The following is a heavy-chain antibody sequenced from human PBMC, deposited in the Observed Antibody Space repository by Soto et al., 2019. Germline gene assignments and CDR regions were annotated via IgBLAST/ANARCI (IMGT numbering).Heavy chain of an antibody. Sequence: QVQLVQSGAEVKKPGSSVKVSCKASGGTFSSYSINWVRQAPGQGLEWMGETIPIFGTANYAQKVQGRVTITADESTSTAYMELSSLRSEDTAVYSCARDGGRHSGGIDYWGQGTLVTVSS. CDR3: ARDGGRHSGGIDY. D-gene: IGHD1-26*01. CDR1: GGTFSSYS. V-gene: IGHV1-69*01. CDR2: TIPIFGTA. J-gene: IGHJ4*02.